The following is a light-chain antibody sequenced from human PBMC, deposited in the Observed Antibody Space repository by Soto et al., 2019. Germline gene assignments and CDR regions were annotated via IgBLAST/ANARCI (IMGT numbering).Light chain of an antibody. J-gene: IGKJ3*01. Sequence: EIVLTQSPGTLSLSPGERATLSCRASQSVSSSYLAWYQQKPGQAPRLLIYGASSRATGIPDRFSGSGSGTDFTLTISRLEPEDFAVYYCQQYNNWPPRFTFGPGTRVDIK. CDR1: QSVSSSY. CDR3: QQYNNWPPRFT. V-gene: IGKV3-20*01. CDR2: GAS.